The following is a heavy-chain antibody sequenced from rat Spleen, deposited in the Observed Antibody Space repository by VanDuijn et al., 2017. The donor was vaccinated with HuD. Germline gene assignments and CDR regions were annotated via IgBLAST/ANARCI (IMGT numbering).Heavy chain of an antibody. CDR2: LSFDGIT. CDR3: ARRHYGYTDYFDY. V-gene: IGHV5-29*01. Sequence: EVQLVESDGGLVQPGGSLKLSCVVSGFSFSDYYMAWVRQAPTKGLEWVATLSFDGITYYRDSVKGRFTISRDNAKSTLYLQMDSLRSEDTATYYCARRHYGYTDYFDYWGQGVMVTVSS. D-gene: IGHD1-9*01. J-gene: IGHJ2*01. CDR1: GFSFSDYY.